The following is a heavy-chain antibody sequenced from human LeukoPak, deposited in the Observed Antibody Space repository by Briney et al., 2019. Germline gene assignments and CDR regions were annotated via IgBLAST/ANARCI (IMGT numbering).Heavy chain of an antibody. D-gene: IGHD5-24*01. J-gene: IGHJ4*02. CDR1: GGTFISYA. CDR2: IIPIFGTA. Sequence: SVKVSCKASGGTFISYAISWVRQAPGQGLEWMGGIIPIFGTANYAQKFQGRVTITADESTSTAYMELSSLRSEDTAVYYCASIRDGYNFAADYWGQGTLVTVSS. V-gene: IGHV1-69*13. CDR3: ASIRDGYNFAADY.